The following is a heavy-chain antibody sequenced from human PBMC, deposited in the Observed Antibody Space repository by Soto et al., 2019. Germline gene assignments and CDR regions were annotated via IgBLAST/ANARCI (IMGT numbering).Heavy chain of an antibody. D-gene: IGHD6-19*01. J-gene: IGHJ6*02. CDR1: GFTFSSYG. Sequence: GGSLRLSCAASGFTFSSYGMHWVRQAPGKGLEWVAVIWYDGSNKYYADSVKGRFTISRDNSKNTLYLQMNSLRAEDTAVYYCARDLTSSGWYYYYGMDVWGQGTTVTVSS. CDR2: IWYDGSNK. V-gene: IGHV3-33*01. CDR3: ARDLTSSGWYYYYGMDV.